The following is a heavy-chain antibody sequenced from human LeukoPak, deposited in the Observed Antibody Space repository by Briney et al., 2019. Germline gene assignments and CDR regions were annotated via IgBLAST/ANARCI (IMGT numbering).Heavy chain of an antibody. J-gene: IGHJ4*02. CDR2: IYSGDST. D-gene: IGHD3-3*01. CDR3: TLDFWSGYSDY. CDR1: GFTVSSNY. Sequence: GGSLRLSCAASGFTVSSNYMSWVRQAPGKGLEWVSLIYSGDSTFYADSVKGRFTISRDNSKNTLYLQMNSLRAEDTAVYYCTLDFWSGYSDYWGQGTLVTVSS. V-gene: IGHV3-53*05.